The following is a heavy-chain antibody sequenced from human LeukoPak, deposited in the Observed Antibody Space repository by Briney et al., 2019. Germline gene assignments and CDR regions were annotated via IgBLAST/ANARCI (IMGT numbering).Heavy chain of an antibody. D-gene: IGHD6-13*01. Sequence: SVKVSCKASGGTFSSYAISWVRQAPGQGLEWMGGIIPIFGTANYAQKFQGRVTITADESTCTAYMELSSLRSEDTAVYYCARTAAAGTPTLDYWGQGTLVTVSS. CDR3: ARTAAAGTPTLDY. J-gene: IGHJ4*02. V-gene: IGHV1-69*13. CDR1: GGTFSSYA. CDR2: IIPIFGTA.